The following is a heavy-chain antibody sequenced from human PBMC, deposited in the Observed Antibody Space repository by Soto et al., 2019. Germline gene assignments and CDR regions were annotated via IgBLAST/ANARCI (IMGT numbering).Heavy chain of an antibody. Sequence: GGSLRLSCEVSGFIFSEYAMSWVRQAPGKGLEWVSAISGNGGNTYYADAVKGRITISRDNSNNTLFLHLNSLRAEDTAIYYCAKSRYFDWTAAEYYFDSWGQGTLVTVSS. J-gene: IGHJ4*02. D-gene: IGHD3-9*01. V-gene: IGHV3-23*01. CDR3: AKSRYFDWTAAEYYFDS. CDR2: ISGNGGNT. CDR1: GFIFSEYA.